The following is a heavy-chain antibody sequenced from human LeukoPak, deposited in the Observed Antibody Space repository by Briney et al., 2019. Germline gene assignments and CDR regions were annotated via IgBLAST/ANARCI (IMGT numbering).Heavy chain of an antibody. J-gene: IGHJ4*02. D-gene: IGHD2-2*01. CDR1: GGSFRGYY. Sequence: PSETLPLTCAVYGGSFRGYYWSWIRQPPGKGLEWIGEINHSGSTNYNPSLKSRVTISVDTTKNQFSLKLSSVTAADTAVYYCARRSIVVVPAAIRFDYWGQGTLVTVSS. CDR3: ARRSIVVVPAAIRFDY. CDR2: INHSGST. V-gene: IGHV4-34*01.